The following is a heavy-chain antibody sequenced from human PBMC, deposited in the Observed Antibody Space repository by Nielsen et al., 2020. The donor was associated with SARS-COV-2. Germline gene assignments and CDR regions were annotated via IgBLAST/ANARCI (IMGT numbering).Heavy chain of an antibody. J-gene: IGHJ3*01. D-gene: IGHD3-10*01. Sequence: GGSLRLSCAASGFTFNIYAMAWVRRAPGRGLQWVTGVSASGGSTYYTDSVKGRFSISRDNSKNTLYLQMHSLRVEDTAVYYCAKDGVVRGDALDLWSQGTMVTVSS. CDR2: VSASGGST. V-gene: IGHV3-23*01. CDR1: GFTFNIYA. CDR3: AKDGVVRGDALDL.